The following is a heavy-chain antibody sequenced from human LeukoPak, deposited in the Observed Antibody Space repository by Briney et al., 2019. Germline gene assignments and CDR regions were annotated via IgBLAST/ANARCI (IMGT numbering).Heavy chain of an antibody. CDR3: ARTNERRDSSYGDYEYYFDY. D-gene: IGHD4-17*01. Sequence: PSETLSFTCTVSGGSICGYYWSWIRQPPGKGLEWIGYIYYSGNTNYNPSLKSRVTISADTSKNQFSLKLTSVTAADTAVYYCARTNERRDSSYGDYEYYFDYWGQGTLVTVSS. CDR2: IYYSGNT. J-gene: IGHJ4*02. CDR1: GGSICGYY. V-gene: IGHV4-59*08.